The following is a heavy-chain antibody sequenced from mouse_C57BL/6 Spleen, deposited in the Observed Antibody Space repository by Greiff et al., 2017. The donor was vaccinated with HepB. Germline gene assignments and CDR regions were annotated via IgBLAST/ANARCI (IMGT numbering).Heavy chain of an antibody. Sequence: VQLQQPGAELVKPGASVKLSCKASGYTFTSYWMQWVKQRPGQGLEWIGEIDPSDSYTNYNQKFKGKATLTVDTSSSTAYMQLSSLTSEDSAVYYCASGGNRVYFDYWGQGTTLTVSS. CDR1: GYTFTSYW. CDR2: IDPSDSYT. J-gene: IGHJ2*01. V-gene: IGHV1-50*01. CDR3: ASGGNRVYFDY. D-gene: IGHD2-1*01.